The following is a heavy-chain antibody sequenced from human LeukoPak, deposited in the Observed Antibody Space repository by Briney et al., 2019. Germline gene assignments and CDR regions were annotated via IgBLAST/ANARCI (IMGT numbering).Heavy chain of an antibody. CDR1: EYTFTDYY. Sequence: ASVKVSCKASEYTFTDYYIHWVRQAPGQGLEWMGRINPNSGDTSFAQKFRGRVTMTRDASVSTAYMELGRLTSGDSAIYYCARDSRVAGDYWGQGTLVTVSS. D-gene: IGHD2-15*01. CDR2: INPNSGDT. CDR3: ARDSRVAGDY. V-gene: IGHV1-2*06. J-gene: IGHJ4*02.